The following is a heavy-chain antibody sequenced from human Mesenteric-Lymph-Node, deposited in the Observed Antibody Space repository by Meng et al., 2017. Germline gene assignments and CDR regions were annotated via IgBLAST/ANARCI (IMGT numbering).Heavy chain of an antibody. D-gene: IGHD5-12*01. CDR1: GFTFDTYA. CDR2: ISGSGAST. CDR3: AKLVPTITD. V-gene: IGHV3-23*01. Sequence: GESLKISCAASGFTFDTYAMSWVRQAPGKGLEWVSGISGSGASTYYADSVKGRFTISRDNSKNTLYLQMNSLRADDTAVYYCAKLVPTITDWGQGTLVTVSS. J-gene: IGHJ4*02.